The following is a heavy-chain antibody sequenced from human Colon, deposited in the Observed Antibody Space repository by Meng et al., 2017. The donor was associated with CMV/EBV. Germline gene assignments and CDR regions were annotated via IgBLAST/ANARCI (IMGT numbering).Heavy chain of an antibody. CDR3: AREGYCNFDY. V-gene: IGHV3-30*02. J-gene: IGHJ4*02. Sequence: GGSLRLSCAASRFTFSNYNMSWVRQAPGKGLEWVAFIGSDGSIKRYADSVKGRLTISRDNSKNTLWLQMHSLRPEDTALYYCAREGYCNFDYWGQGTLVTVSS. CDR2: IGSDGSIK. CDR1: RFTFSNYN. D-gene: IGHD1-26*01.